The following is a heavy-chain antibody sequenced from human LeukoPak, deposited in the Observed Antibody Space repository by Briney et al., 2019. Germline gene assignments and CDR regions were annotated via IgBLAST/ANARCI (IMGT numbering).Heavy chain of an antibody. CDR1: GGSISSYY. D-gene: IGHD3-10*01. CDR3: ARHSMVAFGWFDP. CDR2: IYYSGST. Sequence: PSETLSLTCTVSGGSISSYYWSWIRQPPGKGLEWIGYIYYSGSTNYNPSLKSRVTISVDTSKNQFSLKLSSVTAADTAVYYCARHSMVAFGWFDPWGQGTLVTVSS. V-gene: IGHV4-59*08. J-gene: IGHJ5*02.